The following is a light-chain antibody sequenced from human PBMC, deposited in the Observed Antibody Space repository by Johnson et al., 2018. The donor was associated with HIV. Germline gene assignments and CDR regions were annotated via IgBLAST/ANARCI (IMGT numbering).Light chain of an antibody. CDR2: GND. V-gene: IGLV1-40*01. Sequence: QSVLTQPPSVSGAPGQRVTISCTGSSSNIGAGYDVHWYQQFPGTAPKLLIYGNDNRPSGVPERFSGSKSGTSASLAIPGLQAEDEADYYCQSYDNALSGSKVFGTVTEVTVL. CDR3: QSYDNALSGSKV. J-gene: IGLJ1*01. CDR1: SSNIGAGYD.